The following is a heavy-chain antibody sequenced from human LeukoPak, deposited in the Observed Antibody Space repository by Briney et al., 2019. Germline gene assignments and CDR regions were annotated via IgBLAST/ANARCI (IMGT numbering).Heavy chain of an antibody. CDR2: VNHSGST. J-gene: IGHJ4*02. Sequence: SETLSLTCAVYGGSFSDYHWSWIRQPPGKGLEWIGEVNHSGSTKYNPSLKSRVTISLDTSKNQFSLKLSSVTAADTAVYYCARGVRDGYNWGERFDYWGQGTLVTVSS. CDR1: GGSFSDYH. D-gene: IGHD5-24*01. V-gene: IGHV4-34*01. CDR3: ARGVRDGYNWGERFDY.